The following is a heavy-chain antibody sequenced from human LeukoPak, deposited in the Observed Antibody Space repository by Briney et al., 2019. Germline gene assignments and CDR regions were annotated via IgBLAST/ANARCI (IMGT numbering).Heavy chain of an antibody. V-gene: IGHV4-61*02. CDR1: GGSISSGSYY. Sequence: SETLSLTCTVSGGSISSGSYYWSWIRQPAGKGLEWIGRIYTSGSTNYNPSLKSRVTISVDTSKNQFSLKLSSVTAADTAVYYCARVRASGYEPHDAFDIWGQGTMVTVSS. CDR2: IYTSGST. D-gene: IGHD5-12*01. CDR3: ARVRASGYEPHDAFDI. J-gene: IGHJ3*02.